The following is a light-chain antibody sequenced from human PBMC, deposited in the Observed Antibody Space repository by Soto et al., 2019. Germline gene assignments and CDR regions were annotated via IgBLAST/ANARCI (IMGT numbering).Light chain of an antibody. CDR3: QQAYSTPLT. Sequence: DIVLTQSPDSLAVSLGERANINCKSSHNILYSSDNKNHLAWYQQNQGQPXQXXIYWASTRESGVPERFSGSGSGTDLTITISSLQPEDCDTYDGQQAYSTPLTFGQGTKVDI. J-gene: IGKJ1*01. CDR2: WAS. CDR1: HNILYSSDNKNH. V-gene: IGKV4-1*01.